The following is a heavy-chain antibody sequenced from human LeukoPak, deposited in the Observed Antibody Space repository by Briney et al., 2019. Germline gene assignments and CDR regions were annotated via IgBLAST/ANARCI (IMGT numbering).Heavy chain of an antibody. V-gene: IGHV3-66*01. CDR1: GFTVSSNY. CDR2: IYSGGST. CDR3: ASSTTPYCSGGSCYYGDY. D-gene: IGHD2-15*01. J-gene: IGHJ4*02. Sequence: GGSLRLSCAASGFTVSSNYMSWVRQAPGKGLEWVSVIYSGGSTYYADSVKGRFTISRDNSKNTLYLQMNGLRAEDTAVYYCASSTTPYCSGGSCYYGDYWGQGTLVTVSS.